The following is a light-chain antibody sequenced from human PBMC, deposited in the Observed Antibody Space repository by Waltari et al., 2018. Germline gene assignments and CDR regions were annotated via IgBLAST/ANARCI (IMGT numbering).Light chain of an antibody. CDR1: SSNIGRNT. J-gene: IGLJ3*02. Sequence: QSVVTQPPSASGTPGQRVTISCSGSSSNIGRNTVNWYQQLPGTAPKLLFYSNHQQPSGVRDRFSGSKSGTSASLAISGLQSEDEADYYCAAWDDSLNAVVFGGGTKLTVL. V-gene: IGLV1-44*01. CDR2: SNH. CDR3: AAWDDSLNAVV.